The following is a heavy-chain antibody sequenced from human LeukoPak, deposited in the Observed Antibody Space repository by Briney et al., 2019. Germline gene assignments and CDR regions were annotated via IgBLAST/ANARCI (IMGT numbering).Heavy chain of an antibody. CDR3: AKDLSYNWNDLDY. Sequence: PGGPLRLSCAASGFTFSSYGMHWVRQAPGKGLEWVAFIRYDGSNKYYADSVKGRFTISRDNSKNTLYLQMNSLRAEDTAVYYCAKDLSYNWNDLDYWGQGTLVTVSS. D-gene: IGHD1-1*01. CDR2: IRYDGSNK. J-gene: IGHJ4*02. CDR1: GFTFSSYG. V-gene: IGHV3-30*02.